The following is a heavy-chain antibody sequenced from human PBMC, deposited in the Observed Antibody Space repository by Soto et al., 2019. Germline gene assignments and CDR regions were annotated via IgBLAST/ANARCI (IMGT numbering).Heavy chain of an antibody. D-gene: IGHD7-27*01. CDR3: ARVTGP. J-gene: IGHJ5*02. V-gene: IGHV4-30-2*01. CDR1: GGSISSYY. Sequence: SETLSLTCPVSGGSISSYYWSWIRQPPGKGLEWIGYIYHSGSTYYNPSLKSRVTISVDRSKNQFSLKLSSVTAADTAVYYCARVTGPWGQGTLVNVSS. CDR2: IYHSGST.